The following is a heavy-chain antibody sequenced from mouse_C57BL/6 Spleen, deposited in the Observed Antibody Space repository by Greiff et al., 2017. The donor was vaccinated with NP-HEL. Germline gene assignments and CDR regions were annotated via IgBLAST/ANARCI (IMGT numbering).Heavy chain of an antibody. CDR2: LDPSDSYT. V-gene: IGHV1-69*01. J-gene: IGHJ1*03. CDR3: ARLGVGRYFDV. D-gene: IGHD4-1*01. CDR1: GYTFTSYW. Sequence: QVQLQQPGAELVMPGASVKLSCKASGYTFTSYWMHWVKQRPGQGLEWIGELDPSDSYTNYNQKFKGKSTLTVDKSSSTAYMQLSSLTSEDSAVYYCARLGVGRYFDVWGTGTTVTVSS.